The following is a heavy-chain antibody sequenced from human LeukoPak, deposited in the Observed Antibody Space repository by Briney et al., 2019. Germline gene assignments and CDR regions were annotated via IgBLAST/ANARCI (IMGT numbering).Heavy chain of an antibody. CDR1: GFTFSSYG. CDR3: ARVGYDSSGYYTSYYYYGMDV. D-gene: IGHD3-22*01. Sequence: PGRSLRLSCAASGFTFSSYGMHWVRQAPGKGLEWVAVICCDGSNKYYADSVKGRFTISRDNSKNTLYLQMNSLRAEDTAVYYCARVGYDSSGYYTSYYYYGMDVWGQGTTVTVSS. J-gene: IGHJ6*02. V-gene: IGHV3-33*01. CDR2: ICCDGSNK.